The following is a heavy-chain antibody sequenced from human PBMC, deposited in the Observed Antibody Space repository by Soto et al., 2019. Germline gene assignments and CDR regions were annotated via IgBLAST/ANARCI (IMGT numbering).Heavy chain of an antibody. CDR3: AEAPPTVTTLVY. V-gene: IGHV3-30*18. CDR2: ISYDGSNK. J-gene: IGHJ4*02. CDR1: GFTFSSYG. D-gene: IGHD4-17*01. Sequence: LRLSCAASGFTFSSYGMPWVRQAPGKGLEWVAVISYDGSNKYYADSVKGRFTISRDNSKNTLFLQMNSLRAEDTAVYYCAEAPPTVTTLVYWGQGTLVTVSS.